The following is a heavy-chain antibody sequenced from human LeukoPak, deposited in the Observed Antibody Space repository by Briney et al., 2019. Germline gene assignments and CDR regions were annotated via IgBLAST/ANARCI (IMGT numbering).Heavy chain of an antibody. CDR1: GFTFSRSW. J-gene: IGHJ5*02. CDR3: ASSGWYSTPNWFDP. V-gene: IGHV3-7*01. Sequence: GGSLRLSCAASGFTFSRSWMHWVRQAPGKGLEWVASIKEDGSEKYYVDSVKGRFTISRDNAKNSLYLQMNSLRTEDTAMYYCASSGWYSTPNWFDPWGQGTLVIVS. D-gene: IGHD6-19*01. CDR2: IKEDGSEK.